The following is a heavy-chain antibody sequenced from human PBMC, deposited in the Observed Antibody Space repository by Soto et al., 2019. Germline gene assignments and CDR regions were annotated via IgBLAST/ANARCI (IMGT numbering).Heavy chain of an antibody. CDR1: GGSCSGYY. J-gene: IGHJ5*02. Sequence: TSETLSLTCAVYGGSCSGYYWRWIRQPPGKGLEWIGEINHSGSTNYNPSLKSRVTISVDTSKNQFSLKLSSVTAADTAVYYCARRAYYDFWSGYSFPGLRYNWFDPWGQGTLVTVSS. V-gene: IGHV4-34*01. D-gene: IGHD3-3*01. CDR2: INHSGST. CDR3: ARRAYYDFWSGYSFPGLRYNWFDP.